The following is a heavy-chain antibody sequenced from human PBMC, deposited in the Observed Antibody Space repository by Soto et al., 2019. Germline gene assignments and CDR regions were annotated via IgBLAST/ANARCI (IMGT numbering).Heavy chain of an antibody. V-gene: IGHV3-30*09. D-gene: IGHD6-6*01. CDR2: ISFDGNTD. Sequence: RGLEWVAIISFDGNTDSYADSVKGRFAISRDNSKNTLYLQMSSLRVEDTAVYFFFKAPGDIRDSSTFSAFLLNRTFD. CDR3: FKAPGDIRDSSTFSAFLLNRTFD. J-gene: IGHJ2*01.